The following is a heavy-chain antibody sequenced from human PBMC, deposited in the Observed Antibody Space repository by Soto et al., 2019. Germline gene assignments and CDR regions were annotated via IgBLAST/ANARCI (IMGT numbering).Heavy chain of an antibody. D-gene: IGHD3-3*01. J-gene: IGHJ5*02. CDR3: ARKRITIFGVVIDALGFDP. CDR1: GYTFTSYG. V-gene: IGHV1-18*01. CDR2: ISAYNGNT. Sequence: QVQLVQSGAEVKKPGASVKVSCKASGYTFTSYGISWVRQAPGQGLEWMGWISAYNGNTIYAQKLQGRVTMTTDTATSTAYMELRSLRSDDTAVYYCARKRITIFGVVIDALGFDPWGQGTLVTVSS.